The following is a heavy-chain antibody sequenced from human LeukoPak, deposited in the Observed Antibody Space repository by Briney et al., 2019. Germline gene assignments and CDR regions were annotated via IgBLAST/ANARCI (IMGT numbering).Heavy chain of an antibody. J-gene: IGHJ3*02. D-gene: IGHD6-25*01. CDR2: ITDSGGST. CDR3: AKDRGTSLCDAFDI. V-gene: IGHV3-23*01. CDR1: XFTXXXYG. Sequence: SXFTXXXYGMSWVRQAPGKGLEWVSVITDSGGSTYYADSVKGRFTISRDNSKNTLYLQMNSLGAEDTAVYYCAKDRGTSLCDAFDIWGQGTMVTVSS.